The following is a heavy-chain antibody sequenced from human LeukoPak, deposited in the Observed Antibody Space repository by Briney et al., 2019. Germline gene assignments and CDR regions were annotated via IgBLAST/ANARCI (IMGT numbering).Heavy chain of an antibody. V-gene: IGHV3-21*01. D-gene: IGHD2-2*01. CDR3: ARGRHSWSIVVVPAAEFDY. CDR1: GFTFSSYS. J-gene: IGHJ4*02. CDR2: ISSSSSSYI. Sequence: GGSLRLSCAASGFTFSSYSMNWVRQAPGKGLEWVSSISSSSSSYIYYADSVKGRFTISRDNAKNSLYLQMNSLRAEDTAVYYCARGRHSWSIVVVPAAEFDYWGQGTLVTVSS.